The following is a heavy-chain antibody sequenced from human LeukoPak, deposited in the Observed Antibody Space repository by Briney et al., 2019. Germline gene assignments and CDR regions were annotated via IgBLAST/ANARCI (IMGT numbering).Heavy chain of an antibody. J-gene: IGHJ5*02. CDR2: IYHSGST. CDR1: GGSFSSTSYY. V-gene: IGHV4-30-2*01. Sequence: SETLSLTCTVSGGSFSSTSYYWSWIRQPPGKGLEWIGYIYHSGSTYYNPSLKSRVTISVDRSKNQFSLKLSSVTAADTAVYYCARGSCSGGSCYWFDPWGQGTLVTVSS. CDR3: ARGSCSGGSCYWFDP. D-gene: IGHD2-15*01.